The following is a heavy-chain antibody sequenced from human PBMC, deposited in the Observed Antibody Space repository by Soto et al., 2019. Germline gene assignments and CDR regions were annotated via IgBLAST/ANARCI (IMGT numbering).Heavy chain of an antibody. CDR2: IIPIFGTA. Sequence: QVQLVQSGAEVKKPGSSVKVSCKASGGTFSSYAISWVRQAPGQGLEWMGGIIPIFGTANYPQKFQGTVTITAYESTSTAYVELSSLRSEDAAVYYFSFSRWFRGWFDPWGQGTLVTVSS. D-gene: IGHD6-13*01. CDR1: GGTFSSYA. V-gene: IGHV1-69*01. J-gene: IGHJ5*02. CDR3: SFSRWFRGWFDP.